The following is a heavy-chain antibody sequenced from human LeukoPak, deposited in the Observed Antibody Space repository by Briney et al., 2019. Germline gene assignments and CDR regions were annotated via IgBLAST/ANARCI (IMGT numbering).Heavy chain of an antibody. J-gene: IGHJ4*02. CDR1: GFTFSSYG. V-gene: IGHV3-30*02. CDR3: AKARYYYGSGSYGPFDY. D-gene: IGHD3-10*01. Sequence: PGGSLRLSCAASGFTFSSYGMHWVRQAPGKGLEWVAFIRYDGSNKYYADSVKGRFTISRDNSKNTLYLQMNSLRAEDTAVYYCAKARYYYGSGSYGPFDYWGQGTLVTVSS. CDR2: IRYDGSNK.